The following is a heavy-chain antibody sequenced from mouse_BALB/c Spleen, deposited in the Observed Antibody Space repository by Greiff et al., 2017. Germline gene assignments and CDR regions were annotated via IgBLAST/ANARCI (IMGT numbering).Heavy chain of an antibody. V-gene: IGHV3-8*02. CDR3: ARSLYDGYSPYAMDY. D-gene: IGHD2-3*01. CDR2: ISYSGST. J-gene: IGHJ4*01. CDR1: GDSITSGY. Sequence: VQLQQSGPSLVKPSQTLSLTCSVTGDSITSGYWNWIRKFPGNKLEYMGYISYSGSTYYNPSLKSPISITRDTSKNQYYLQLNSVTTEDTATYYCARSLYDGYSPYAMDYWGQGTSVTVSS.